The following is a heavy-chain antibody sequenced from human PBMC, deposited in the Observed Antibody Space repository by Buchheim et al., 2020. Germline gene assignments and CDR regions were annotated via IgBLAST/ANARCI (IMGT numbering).Heavy chain of an antibody. CDR2: IIPSFDRT. V-gene: IGHV1-69*12. CDR1: EDSLRGYA. J-gene: IGHJ5*02. D-gene: IGHD2-21*02. Sequence: QVHLVQSGTEVKKPGSSVKISCKASEDSLRGYAISWVRQAPGQGLEWMGGIIPSFDRTHYAERFQDRITFIADESTNTVFLEVNSLRLEDTAVYYCVRNRVEFCGGDCYLLDWLDPWGQGTL. CDR3: VRNRVEFCGGDCYLLDWLDP.